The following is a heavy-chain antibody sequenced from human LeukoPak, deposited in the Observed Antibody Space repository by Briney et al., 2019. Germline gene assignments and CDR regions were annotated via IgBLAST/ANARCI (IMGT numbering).Heavy chain of an antibody. CDR2: IIPIFGTA. Sequence: SVKVSCKASGGTFSSYAISWVRQAPGQGLEWMGGIIPIFGTANYAEKFQGRVTITADESTSTAYMELSSLRSEDTAVYYCPTFRAHNYDFWSGYLDYWGQGTLVTVSS. J-gene: IGHJ4*02. V-gene: IGHV1-69*13. CDR1: GGTFSSYA. CDR3: PTFRAHNYDFWSGYLDY. D-gene: IGHD3-3*01.